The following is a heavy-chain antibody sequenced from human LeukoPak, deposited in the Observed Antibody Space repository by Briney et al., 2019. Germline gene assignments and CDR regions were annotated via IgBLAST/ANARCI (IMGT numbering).Heavy chain of an antibody. D-gene: IGHD6-6*01. CDR3: VKAAPGPHDAFDI. V-gene: IGHV4-59*08. Sequence: PSETPSLTCTVSGGSISSYYWNWIRQPPGKGLEWIGDIHYSGITNYNPSLKSRVTISLNTSKKQFSLRLTSVTAADTAVYYCVKAAPGPHDAFDIWGQGTVVTVSS. CDR2: IHYSGIT. CDR1: GGSISSYY. J-gene: IGHJ3*02.